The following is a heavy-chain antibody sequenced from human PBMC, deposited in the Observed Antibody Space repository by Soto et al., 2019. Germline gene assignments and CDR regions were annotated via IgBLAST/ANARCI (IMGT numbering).Heavy chain of an antibody. D-gene: IGHD3-22*01. Sequence: GGSLRLSCAASGFTFSSYAMHWVRQAPGKGLEWVAVISYDGSNKYYADSVKGRFTISRDNSKNTLYLQMNSLRAEDTAVYYCARVGYYDSSGLPSVFDPWGQGTLVTVS. V-gene: IGHV3-30-3*01. CDR2: ISYDGSNK. CDR1: GFTFSSYA. J-gene: IGHJ5*02. CDR3: ARVGYYDSSGLPSVFDP.